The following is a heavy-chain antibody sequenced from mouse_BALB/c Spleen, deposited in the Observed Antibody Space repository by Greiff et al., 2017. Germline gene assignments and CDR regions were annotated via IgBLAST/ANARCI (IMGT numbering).Heavy chain of an antibody. CDR3: ARDEVRLAMDY. CDR1: GFTFSSYG. CDR2: INSNGGST. V-gene: IGHV5-6-3*01. J-gene: IGHJ4*01. Sequence: DVQLVESGGGLVQPGGSLKLSCAASGFTFSSYGMSWVRQTPDKRLELVATINSNGGSTYYPDSVKGRFTISRDNAKNTLYLQMSSLKSEDTAMYYCARDEVRLAMDYWGQGTSVTVSS.